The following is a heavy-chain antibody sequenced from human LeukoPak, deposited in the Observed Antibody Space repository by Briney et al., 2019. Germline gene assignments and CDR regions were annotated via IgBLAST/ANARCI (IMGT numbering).Heavy chain of an antibody. V-gene: IGHV1-8*01. CDR2: MNPNSGNT. J-gene: IGHJ3*02. D-gene: IGHD5-12*01. CDR3: TRDLVARDAFDI. CDR1: GYTFTSYD. Sequence: ASVKVSCKASGYTFTSYDINWVRQATGQGLEWMGWMNPNSGNTGYAQKFQGRVTMTRNTSISTAYMELSRLRSDDTAVYYCTRDLVARDAFDIWGQGTMVTVSS.